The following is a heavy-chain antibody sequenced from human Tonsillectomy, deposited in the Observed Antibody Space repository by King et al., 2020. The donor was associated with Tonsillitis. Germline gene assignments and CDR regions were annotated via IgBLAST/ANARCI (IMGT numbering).Heavy chain of an antibody. J-gene: IGHJ3*02. Sequence: VQLQESGPGLVKPSQTLSLTCKVSGGPISSGGYYWSWIRQHPGKGLEWIGYIYYSGSTYYNPSLKSRVTISVDTSKNHFSLKLSSVTAADTAVYYCARGLFSSTSDDAFVIWGQGTLVAVSS. CDR2: IYYSGST. CDR1: GGPISSGGYY. D-gene: IGHD2-2*01. V-gene: IGHV4-31*03. CDR3: ARGLFSSTSDDAFVI.